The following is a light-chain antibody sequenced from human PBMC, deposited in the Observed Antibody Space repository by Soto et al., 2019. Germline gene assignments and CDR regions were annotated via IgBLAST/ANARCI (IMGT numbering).Light chain of an antibody. CDR3: QKYDSVPWS. Sequence: DIQMTQSPTSLSASVGDRVTITCRASQGIGYNLAWYQQKPGKVPKVLIYTASTLHSAVPSRFSGSGSGTEVTLTINILQPENVTTYFCQKYDSVPWSFGHGTRVEI. V-gene: IGKV1-27*01. CDR2: TAS. J-gene: IGKJ1*01. CDR1: QGIGYN.